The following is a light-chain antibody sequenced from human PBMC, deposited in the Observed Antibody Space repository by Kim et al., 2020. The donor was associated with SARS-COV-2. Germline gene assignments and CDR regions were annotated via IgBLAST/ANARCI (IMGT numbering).Light chain of an antibody. J-gene: IGLJ3*02. CDR3: QSYDSSSWV. CDR1: SGSIASNY. Sequence: NFMLTQPHSVSESPGKTVTISCTRSSGSIASNYVQWYQQRPGSAPTTVIYEDNQRPSGVPDRFSGSIDSSSNSASLTISGLKTEDEADYYCQSYDSSSWVFSGGTQLTDL. V-gene: IGLV6-57*04. CDR2: EDN.